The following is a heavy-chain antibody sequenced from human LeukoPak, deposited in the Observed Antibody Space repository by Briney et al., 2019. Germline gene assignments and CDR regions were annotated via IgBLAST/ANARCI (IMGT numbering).Heavy chain of an antibody. D-gene: IGHD2-8*02. V-gene: IGHV3-9*01. CDR1: GFTFDDYA. CDR3: ARAGTGLDY. Sequence: GRSLRLSCAASGFTFDDYAMHWARQAPGKGLEWVSGISWNSGSIGYADSVKGRFTISRDNAKNSVYLQMNNLRAEDTAVYYCARAGTGLDYWGQGTLVTVSS. J-gene: IGHJ4*02. CDR2: ISWNSGSI.